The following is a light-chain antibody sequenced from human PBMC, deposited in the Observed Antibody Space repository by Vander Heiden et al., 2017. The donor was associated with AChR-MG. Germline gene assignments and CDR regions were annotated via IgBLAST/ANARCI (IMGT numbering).Light chain of an antibody. CDR1: QSVSSSY. CDR2: AAS. V-gene: IGKV3-20*01. Sequence: EIVLTQSPGTLSLSPGERPTLSCRASQSVSSSYLAWYQQKPGQAPRLLIYAASSRATGIPDRFSGSGSGTDFTLTISRLEPEDFAVYYCQQYGSSPYTFGQGTKLEIK. CDR3: QQYGSSPYT. J-gene: IGKJ2*01.